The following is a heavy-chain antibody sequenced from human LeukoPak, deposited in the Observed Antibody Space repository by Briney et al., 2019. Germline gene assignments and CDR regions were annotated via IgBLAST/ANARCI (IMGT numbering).Heavy chain of an antibody. D-gene: IGHD5-24*01. J-gene: IGHJ6*03. CDR1: GGSISSGSYY. V-gene: IGHV4-61*02. CDR3: ARVIDGYNPYYYYYMDV. Sequence: SQTLSLTCTVSGGSISSGSYYWSWIRQPAGKGLEWIGRIYTSGSTNYSPSLKSRVTMSVDTSKNQFSLKLSSVTAADTAVYYCARVIDGYNPYYYYYMDVWGKGTTVTISS. CDR2: IYTSGST.